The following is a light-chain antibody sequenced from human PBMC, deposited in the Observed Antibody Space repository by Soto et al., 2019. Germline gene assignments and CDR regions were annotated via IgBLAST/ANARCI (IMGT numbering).Light chain of an antibody. CDR3: QQSHSTPWT. CDR1: QTITTY. Sequence: DIQMTQSPSSLSASVGDRVTITCRASQTITTYLNWYQQKPGKAPKLLIYGASSLQSGVPSRFTGSGSGTDFILTISRLQPEDSATYPCQQSHSTPWTFGQGTTVEIK. CDR2: GAS. J-gene: IGKJ1*01. V-gene: IGKV1-39*01.